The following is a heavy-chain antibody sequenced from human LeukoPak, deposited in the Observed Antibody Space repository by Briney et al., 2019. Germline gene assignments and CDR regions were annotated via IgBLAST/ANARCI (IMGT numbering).Heavy chain of an antibody. J-gene: IGHJ3*02. Sequence: PGGSLRLSCAASGFTFSSYGMHWVRQAPGKGLEWVAFIRYDGSNKYYADSVKGRFTISRDNSKNTLYLQMNSLRAEDTAVYYCAKDMMMVIWLGAFDIWGQGTMVTVSS. V-gene: IGHV3-30*02. CDR2: IRYDGSNK. CDR1: GFTFSSYG. CDR3: AKDMMMVIWLGAFDI. D-gene: IGHD3-22*01.